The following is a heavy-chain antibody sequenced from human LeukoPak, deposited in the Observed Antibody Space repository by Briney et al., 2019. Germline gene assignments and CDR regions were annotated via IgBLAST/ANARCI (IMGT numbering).Heavy chain of an antibody. J-gene: IGHJ4*02. D-gene: IGHD5-24*01. V-gene: IGHV3-9*01. CDR2: ISWNSGSI. CDR1: GFTFDDYA. Sequence: GRSLRLSCAASGFTFDDYAMHWVRQAPGKGLEWVSGISWNSGSIGYADSVKGRFTISRDNAKNSLYLQMNSLRAEDTALYYCAKDRRDGYSGFDYWGQGTLVTVSS. CDR3: AKDRRDGYSGFDY.